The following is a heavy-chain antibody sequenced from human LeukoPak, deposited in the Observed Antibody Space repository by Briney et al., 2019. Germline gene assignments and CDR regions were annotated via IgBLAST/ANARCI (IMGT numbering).Heavy chain of an antibody. J-gene: IGHJ4*02. CDR1: GFTFSNYS. D-gene: IGHD4-17*01. CDR3: ARSADDYGDPLPGY. CDR2: INPDGSTI. V-gene: IGHV3-74*01. Sequence: PGGSLRLSCAASGFTFSNYSVHWVRQAPGKGLVCVSRINPDGSTIYYADSVKGRFTISRDNAKNTLYLQMNSLRAEDTAVYYCARSADDYGDPLPGYWGEKTLVTVSS.